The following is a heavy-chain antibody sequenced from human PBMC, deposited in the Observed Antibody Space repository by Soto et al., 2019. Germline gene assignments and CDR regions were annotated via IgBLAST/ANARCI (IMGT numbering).Heavy chain of an antibody. D-gene: IGHD3-3*01. Sequence: ASVKVSCKASGYTFTSYDINWVRQATGQGLEWMGWMNPNSGNTGYAQKFQGRVTMTRNTSISTAYMELSSLRSEDTAVYYCARGPSITIFGVVIVPWGYNWFDPWGQGTLVTVSS. CDR3: ARGPSITIFGVVIVPWGYNWFDP. V-gene: IGHV1-8*01. CDR1: GYTFTSYD. J-gene: IGHJ5*02. CDR2: MNPNSGNT.